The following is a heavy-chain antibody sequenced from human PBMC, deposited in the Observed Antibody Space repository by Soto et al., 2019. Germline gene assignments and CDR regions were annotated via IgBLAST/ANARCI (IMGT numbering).Heavy chain of an antibody. Sequence: QVQLVQSGAEVKKPGSSVKDACKASGGTFSSYAISWVRQAPELGHEWMGGIIPIFGTANYAQKFQGRVTITADESTSTAYMELSSLRSEDTAVYYCAGPPELTRIYYYYGMDVWGQGTTVTVSS. J-gene: IGHJ6*02. V-gene: IGHV1-69*12. CDR1: GGTFSSYA. CDR2: IIPIFGTA. CDR3: AGPPELTRIYYYYGMDV. D-gene: IGHD1-7*01.